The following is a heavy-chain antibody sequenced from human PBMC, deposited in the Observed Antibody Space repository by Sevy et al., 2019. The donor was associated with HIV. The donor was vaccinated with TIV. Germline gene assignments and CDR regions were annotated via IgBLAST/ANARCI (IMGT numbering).Heavy chain of an antibody. Sequence: GGSLRLSCAASGFTFSSYGMHWVRQAPGKGLEWVAVISYDGSNKYYADSVKGRFTISRDNSKTSLFLQMNSLRGEDTAVYYCARDCSSASCLWGMDVWGQGTTVTVS. CDR2: ISYDGSNK. V-gene: IGHV3-30*03. CDR1: GFTFSSYG. CDR3: ARDCSSASCLWGMDV. J-gene: IGHJ6*02. D-gene: IGHD2-2*01.